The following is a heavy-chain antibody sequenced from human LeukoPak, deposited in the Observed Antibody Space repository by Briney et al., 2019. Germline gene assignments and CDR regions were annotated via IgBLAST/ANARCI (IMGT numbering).Heavy chain of an antibody. CDR1: GYTFTSYD. Sequence: ASVKVSCKASGYTFTSYDINWVRQATGQGLEWMGIINPSGGSTSYAQKFQGRVTMTRDTSISTAYMELSRLRSDDTAVYYCARESIAAAGTMNDYWGQGTLVTVSS. CDR2: INPSGGST. V-gene: IGHV1-46*01. D-gene: IGHD6-13*01. J-gene: IGHJ4*02. CDR3: ARESIAAAGTMNDY.